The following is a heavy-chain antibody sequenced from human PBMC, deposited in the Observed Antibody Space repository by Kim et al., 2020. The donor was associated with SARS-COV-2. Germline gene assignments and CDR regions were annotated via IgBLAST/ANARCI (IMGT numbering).Heavy chain of an antibody. D-gene: IGHD3-10*01. CDR2: IWYEGSNK. CDR1: GFTFSSYG. V-gene: IGHV3-33*01. CDR3: ARDLFYYGSGSYFVYPSY. J-gene: IGHJ4*02. Sequence: GGSLRLSCAASGFTFSSYGMHWVRQAPGKGLEWVAFIWYEGSNKFYADSVKGRFTISRDNSKNTLYLQMNSMRAEDTAVYYCARDLFYYGSGSYFVYPSYWGQGTLVTVSS.